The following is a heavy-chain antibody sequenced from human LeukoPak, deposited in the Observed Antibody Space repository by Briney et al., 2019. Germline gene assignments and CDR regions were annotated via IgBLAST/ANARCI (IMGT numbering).Heavy chain of an antibody. CDR3: ARGKRGGSYSDY. CDR2: INHSGST. Sequence: PSETLSLTCAVYGGSFSGYYWSWIRQPPGKGLEWIGEINHSGSTNYNPSLKSRVTISVDTSKNQFSLKLSSVTAADTAVYYCARGKRGGSYSDYWGQGTLVTVSS. CDR1: GGSFSGYY. D-gene: IGHD1-26*01. V-gene: IGHV4-34*01. J-gene: IGHJ4*02.